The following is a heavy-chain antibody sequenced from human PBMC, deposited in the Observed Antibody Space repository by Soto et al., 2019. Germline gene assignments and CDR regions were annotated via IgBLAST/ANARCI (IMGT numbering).Heavy chain of an antibody. CDR1: GFTFSSYG. Sequence: QVQLVESGGGVVQPGRSLRLSCAASGFTFSSYGMHWVRQAPGKGLEWVAVISYDGSNKYYADSVKGRFTISRDNSKNTLYLQMNSLRAEDTAVYYSRPQPLTDWGMDVWGQGTTVTVSS. CDR3: RPQPLTDWGMDV. V-gene: IGHV3-30*03. D-gene: IGHD7-27*01. CDR2: ISYDGSNK. J-gene: IGHJ6*02.